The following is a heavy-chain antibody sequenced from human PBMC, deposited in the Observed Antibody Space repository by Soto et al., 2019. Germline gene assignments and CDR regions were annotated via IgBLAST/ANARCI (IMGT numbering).Heavy chain of an antibody. D-gene: IGHD2-2*01. Sequence: AGGSLRLSCAASGFTFSSYAMSWVRQAPGKGLEWVSAISGSGGSTYYADSVKGRFTISRDNSKNTLYLQMNSLRAEDTAVYYCAKRMPQYYYYGMDVWGQGTTVTVSS. CDR2: ISGSGGST. V-gene: IGHV3-23*01. CDR1: GFTFSSYA. J-gene: IGHJ6*02. CDR3: AKRMPQYYYYGMDV.